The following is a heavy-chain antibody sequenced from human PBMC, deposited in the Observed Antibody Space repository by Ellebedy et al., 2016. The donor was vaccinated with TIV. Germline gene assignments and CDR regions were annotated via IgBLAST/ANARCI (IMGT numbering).Heavy chain of an antibody. D-gene: IGHD4-17*01. CDR3: ARDPVSVGPAFDI. V-gene: IGHV3-21*04. Sequence: GESLKFSCAASGFTFSSYTINWVRQTPGKGLEWVSSISSSGSYLYYADSVKGRFTISRDNAKNSLYLQMNSLRAEDTAVYYCARDPVSVGPAFDIWGQGTMVTVSS. CDR1: GFTFSSYT. CDR2: ISSSGSYL. J-gene: IGHJ3*02.